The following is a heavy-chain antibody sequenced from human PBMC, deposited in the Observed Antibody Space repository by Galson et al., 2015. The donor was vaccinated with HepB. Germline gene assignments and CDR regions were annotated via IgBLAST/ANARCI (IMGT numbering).Heavy chain of an antibody. CDR2: ISYDGSNK. D-gene: IGHD3-3*01. CDR1: GFTFSSYG. V-gene: IGHV3-30*18. J-gene: IGHJ4*02. Sequence: SLRLSCAASGFTFSSYGMHWVRQAPGKGLEWVAVISYDGSNKYYADSVKGRFTISRDNSKNTLYLQMNSLRAEDTAVYYCAKDRAIFGVVTPFDYWGQGTLVTVSS. CDR3: AKDRAIFGVVTPFDY.